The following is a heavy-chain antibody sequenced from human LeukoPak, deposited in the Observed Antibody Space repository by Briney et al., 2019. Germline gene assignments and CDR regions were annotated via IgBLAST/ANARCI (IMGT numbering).Heavy chain of an antibody. CDR3: AAEFSSSWYRYAPFDY. CDR2: ISSSSSCI. J-gene: IGHJ4*02. Sequence: GGSLRLSCAASGFTFSSYSMNWVRQAPGKGLEWVSSISSSSSCIYYADSVKGRFTISRDNAKNSLYLQMNSLRAEDTAVYYCAAEFSSSWYRYAPFDYWGQGTLVTVSS. V-gene: IGHV3-21*01. CDR1: GFTFSSYS. D-gene: IGHD6-13*01.